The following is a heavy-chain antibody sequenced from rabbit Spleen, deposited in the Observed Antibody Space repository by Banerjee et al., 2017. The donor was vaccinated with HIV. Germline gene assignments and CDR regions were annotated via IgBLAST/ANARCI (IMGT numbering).Heavy chain of an antibody. Sequence: QEQLVETGGGLVQPGGSLTLSCKASGFDFSRYGMSWVRQAPGKGLEWIACIYTGFTTNTYYANWAKGRFTISKISSTTVTLQMTSLTAADTATYFCARDTGSSFSSYGMDLWGPGTLVTVS. V-gene: IGHV1S45*01. D-gene: IGHD8-1*01. J-gene: IGHJ6*01. CDR3: ARDTGSSFSSYGMDL. CDR1: GFDFSRYG. CDR2: IYTGFTTNT.